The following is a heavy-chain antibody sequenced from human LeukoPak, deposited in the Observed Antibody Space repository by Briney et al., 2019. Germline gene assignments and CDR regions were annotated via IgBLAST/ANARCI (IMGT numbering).Heavy chain of an antibody. Sequence: ASVKVSCKATGYTFTSYDSNGVRQASGQGVEWMGCMNPHSHNTDNAQKFQGRVTMTRYTSITTAYMELSSLRSDDTAVYYCARGKLVSGRYYYYGLDGWGQGTTVTVSS. CDR2: MNPHSHNT. CDR1: GYTFTSYD. J-gene: IGHJ6*02. D-gene: IGHD5/OR15-5a*01. V-gene: IGHV1-8*01. CDR3: ARGKLVSGRYYYYGLDG.